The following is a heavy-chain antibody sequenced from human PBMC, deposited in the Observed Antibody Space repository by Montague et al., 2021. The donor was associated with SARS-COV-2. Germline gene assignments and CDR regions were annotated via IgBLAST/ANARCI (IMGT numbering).Heavy chain of an antibody. V-gene: IGHV4-59*13. CDR3: ASTEYNWNDWFDP. CDR1: GGSISSYY. Sequence: SETLSLTCSVSGGSISSYYWSWIRQPPGKGLEWIGYIFHSGITDYNPSLESRLTISVDMSKNQFSLQLNSVTAADSAVYYCASTEYNWNDWFDPWGQGTLVTVSS. J-gene: IGHJ5*02. D-gene: IGHD1-20*01. CDR2: IFHSGIT.